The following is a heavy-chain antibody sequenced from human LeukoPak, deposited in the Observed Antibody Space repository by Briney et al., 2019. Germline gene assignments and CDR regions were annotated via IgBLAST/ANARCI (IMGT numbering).Heavy chain of an antibody. CDR3: ARNYDLWSGYYYFDH. J-gene: IGHJ4*02. CDR2: IYYSGST. D-gene: IGHD3-3*01. Sequence: SQTLSLTCTVSGGSISSGGYYWSWIRQHPGKGLEWIGYIYYSGSTYYNPSLKSRVTISVDTSKNQFSLKLSSVTAADTAAYYCARNYDLWSGYYYFDHWGQGTLVTVSS. V-gene: IGHV4-31*03. CDR1: GGSISSGGYY.